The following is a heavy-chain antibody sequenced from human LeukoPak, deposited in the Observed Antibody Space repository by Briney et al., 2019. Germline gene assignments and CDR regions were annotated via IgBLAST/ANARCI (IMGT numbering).Heavy chain of an antibody. CDR2: INHSGST. CDR3: ARHSRGAYYSGSGSYLD. V-gene: IGHV4-34*01. CDR1: GGSFSGYY. Sequence: SETLSLTCAVYGGSFSGYYWSWIRQPPGKGLEWIGEINHSGSTNYNPSLKSRVSISVDTSKNQFSLKRSSVTAADTAVYYCARHSRGAYYSGSGSYLDWGQGPLVTVSS. D-gene: IGHD3-10*01. J-gene: IGHJ4*02.